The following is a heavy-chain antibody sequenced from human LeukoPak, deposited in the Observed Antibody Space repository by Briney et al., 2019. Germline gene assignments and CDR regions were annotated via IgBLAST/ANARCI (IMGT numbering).Heavy chain of an antibody. CDR3: ARDRSFGYSPGYYFDY. J-gene: IGHJ4*02. CDR2: IWYDGSNK. CDR1: GFTFSSYA. Sequence: GGSLRLSCAASGFTFSSYAMHWVRQAPGKGLEWVAVIWYDGSNKYYADSVKGRFTISRDNSKNTLYLQMNSLRAEDTAVYYCARDRSFGYSPGYYFDYWGQGTLVTVSS. D-gene: IGHD6-13*01. V-gene: IGHV3-33*08.